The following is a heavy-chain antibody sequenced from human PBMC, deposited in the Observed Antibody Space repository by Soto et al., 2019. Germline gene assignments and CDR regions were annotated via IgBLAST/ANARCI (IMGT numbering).Heavy chain of an antibody. D-gene: IGHD3-10*01. CDR1: GFTFSSHS. V-gene: IGHV3-30-3*01. CDR3: AREWSTSGDLDY. CDR2: ISYDGSIK. Sequence: ESGGGVVKPGRSLRLSCAASGFTFSSHSIQWVRQAPGKGLEWVAVISYDGSIKYYADSVKGLFTISRDNSQNTAYLQMNSLRAEDTAVFYCAREWSTSGDLDYWGQGTLVIVSS. J-gene: IGHJ4*02.